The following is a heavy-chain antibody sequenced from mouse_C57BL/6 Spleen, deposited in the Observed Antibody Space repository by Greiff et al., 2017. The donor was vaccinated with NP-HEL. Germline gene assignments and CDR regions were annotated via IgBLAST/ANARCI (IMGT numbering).Heavy chain of an antibody. V-gene: IGHV3-6*01. CDR2: ISYDGSN. J-gene: IGHJ4*01. Sequence: EVKLQQSGPGLVKPSQSLSLTCSVTGYSITSGYYWNWIRQFPGNKLEWMGYISYDGSNNYNPSLKNRISITRDTSKNQFFLKLNSVTTEDTATYYCAKGGRNYDYDVDAMDYWGQGTSVTVSS. CDR1: GYSITSGYY. CDR3: AKGGRNYDYDVDAMDY. D-gene: IGHD2-4*01.